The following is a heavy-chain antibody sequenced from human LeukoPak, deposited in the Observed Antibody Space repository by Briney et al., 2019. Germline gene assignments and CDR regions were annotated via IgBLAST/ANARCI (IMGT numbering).Heavy chain of an antibody. Sequence: PGRSLRLSCAASGFTFSSYEMNWVRQAPGKGLEWVSYISSSGSTIYYADSVKGRFTISRDNAKNSLYLQMNSLRAEDTAVYYFARDRIYLNYYYSSLDYWGQGTLGNVSS. J-gene: IGHJ4*02. CDR1: GFTFSSYE. CDR2: ISSSGSTI. V-gene: IGHV3-48*03. CDR3: ARDRIYLNYYYSSLDY. D-gene: IGHD3-22*01.